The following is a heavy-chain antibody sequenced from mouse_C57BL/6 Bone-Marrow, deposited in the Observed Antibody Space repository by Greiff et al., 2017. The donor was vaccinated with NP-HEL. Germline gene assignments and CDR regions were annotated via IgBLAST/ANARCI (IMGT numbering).Heavy chain of an antibody. CDR2: IYPGDGDT. CDR3: AVRRNRDY. Sequence: QVQLQQSGPELVKPGASVKISCKASGYAFSSSWMNWVKQRPGKGLEWIGRIYPGDGDTNYNGKFKGKATLTADKSSSTAYMQLSSLTFEDSAVYFCAVRRNRDYWGQGTTLTVSS. D-gene: IGHD2-14*01. J-gene: IGHJ2*01. V-gene: IGHV1-82*01. CDR1: GYAFSSSW.